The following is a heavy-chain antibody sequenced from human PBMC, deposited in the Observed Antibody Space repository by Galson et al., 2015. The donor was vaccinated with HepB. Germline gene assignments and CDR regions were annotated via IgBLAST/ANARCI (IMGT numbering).Heavy chain of an antibody. CDR1: GFTFSSYG. D-gene: IGHD3-3*01. V-gene: IGHV3-33*01. J-gene: IGHJ4*02. Sequence: SLRLSCAASGFTFSSYGMHWVRQAPGKGLEWVAVIWYDGSNKYYADSVKGRFTVSKENAKSSLYLQMNTLRGDDTAVYYCARSLGSTNDHDGSTYYNFNYWGQGTLVTVSS. CDR3: ARSLGSTNDHDGSTYYNFNY. CDR2: IWYDGSNK.